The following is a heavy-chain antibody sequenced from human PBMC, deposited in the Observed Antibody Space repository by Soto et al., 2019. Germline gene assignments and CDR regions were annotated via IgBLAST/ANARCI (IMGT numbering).Heavy chain of an antibody. V-gene: IGHV4-34*01. CDR1: GGSFSGYY. D-gene: IGHD6-6*01. J-gene: IGHJ4*02. Sequence: SETLSLTCAVYGGSFSGYYWSWIRQPPGKGLEWIGEINHSGSTNYNPSLKSRVTISVDTSKNQFSLKLSSVTAADTAVYYCARVLSSSSGIDYWGQGTLVTVS. CDR3: ARVLSSSSGIDY. CDR2: INHSGST.